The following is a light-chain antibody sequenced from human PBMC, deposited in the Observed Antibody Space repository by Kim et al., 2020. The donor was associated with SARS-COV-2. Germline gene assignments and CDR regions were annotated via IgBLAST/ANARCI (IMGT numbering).Light chain of an antibody. CDR2: QDS. Sequence: VSPGQTSRITRSGDKLGDKYASWYQQKASQAPVLVIHQDSQRPSGIPERFSGSNSGNTATLTISGTQAMDEADYYCQAWDSSTAVFGTGTKVTVL. CDR1: KLGDKY. CDR3: QAWDSSTAV. J-gene: IGLJ1*01. V-gene: IGLV3-1*01.